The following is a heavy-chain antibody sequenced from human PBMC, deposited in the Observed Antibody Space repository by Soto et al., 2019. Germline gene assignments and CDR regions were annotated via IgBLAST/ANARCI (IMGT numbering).Heavy chain of an antibody. D-gene: IGHD4-17*01. CDR2: IIHIFGTA. CDR1: GGTFSSYA. Sequence: QVQLVQSGAEVKKPGSSVKVSCKASGGTFSSYAISWVRQAPGQGLEWMGGIIHIFGTANYAQKFQGRVTITADESTSTAYMELSSLRSEDTAVYYCARVTTVVTGGYWYFDLWGRGTLVTVSS. CDR3: ARVTTVVTGGYWYFDL. J-gene: IGHJ2*01. V-gene: IGHV1-69*12.